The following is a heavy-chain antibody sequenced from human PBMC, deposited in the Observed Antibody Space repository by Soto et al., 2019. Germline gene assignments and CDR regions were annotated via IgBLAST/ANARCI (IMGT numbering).Heavy chain of an antibody. CDR2: ISYDGSNK. D-gene: IGHD2-15*01. Sequence: GGSLRLSCAASGFTFSSYAMHWVRQAPGKGLEWVAVISYDGSNKYYADSVKGRFTISRDNSKNTLYLQMNSLRAEDTAVYYCARGPIDGGWDYWGQGTLVTVSS. CDR1: GFTFSSYA. J-gene: IGHJ4*02. V-gene: IGHV3-30-3*01. CDR3: ARGPIDGGWDY.